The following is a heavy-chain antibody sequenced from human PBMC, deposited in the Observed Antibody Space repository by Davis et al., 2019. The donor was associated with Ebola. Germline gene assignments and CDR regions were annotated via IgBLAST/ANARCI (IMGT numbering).Heavy chain of an antibody. D-gene: IGHD2-2*01. CDR1: GFTFSSFA. CDR3: VKDQYCSSASCSVSRYGMDV. V-gene: IGHV3-23*01. J-gene: IGHJ6*02. Sequence: PGGSLRLSCTASGFTFSSFAMTWVRQAPGRGLEWVSTTIYYGEDYADSVKGRFTISRDDSKSALFLQMNNLRVEDTAVYYCVKDQYCSSASCSVSRYGMDVWGQGTTVTVSS. CDR2: TIYYGE.